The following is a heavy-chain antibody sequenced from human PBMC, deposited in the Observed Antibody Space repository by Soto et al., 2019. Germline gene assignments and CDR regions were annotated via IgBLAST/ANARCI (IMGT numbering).Heavy chain of an antibody. V-gene: IGHV1-18*01. CDR1: GYTFTNYG. D-gene: IGHD4-17*01. CDR2: SSAYNGNT. CDR3: ARMSTSDGEVEAFDI. J-gene: IGHJ3*02. Sequence: ASVKVSCKASGYTFTNYGISWVRQAPGHGLEWMGWSSAYNGNTNYAQKLQGRVTMTTDTSTSTAYMELRSLRSDDTAVYYCARMSTSDGEVEAFDIWGQGTMVT.